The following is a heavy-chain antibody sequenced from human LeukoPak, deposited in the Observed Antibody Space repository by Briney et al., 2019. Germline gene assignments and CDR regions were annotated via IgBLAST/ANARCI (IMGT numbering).Heavy chain of an antibody. CDR1: GYTFTNYD. V-gene: IGHV1-8*01. J-gene: IGHJ6*02. Sequence: ASVKVSCKTSGYTFTNYDINWVRQATGQGLEWLGWMNPNSGNTGYAQKFQGRVTMTRNTSISTAYMELSSLRSEDTAVYYCAREAWHYYGSGSYYNGLNYYYYYGMDVWGQGTTVTVSS. CDR3: AREAWHYYGSGSYYNGLNYYYYYGMDV. CDR2: MNPNSGNT. D-gene: IGHD3-10*01.